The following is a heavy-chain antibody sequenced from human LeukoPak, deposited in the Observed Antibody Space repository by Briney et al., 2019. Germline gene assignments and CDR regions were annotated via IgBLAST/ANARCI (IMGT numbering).Heavy chain of an antibody. CDR3: SLLAVASPQDY. J-gene: IGHJ4*02. Sequence: PGGSLRFSCAAYGFTFSTYEMHWVRQAPGKGLEWVSDISSSGSTIYYADSVKGRFTTSRDNAKNLLYLQMHSLRAEDTAVYYCSLLAVASPQDYWGQGTLVTVSS. CDR1: GFTFSTYE. CDR2: ISSSGSTI. D-gene: IGHD6-19*01. V-gene: IGHV3-48*03.